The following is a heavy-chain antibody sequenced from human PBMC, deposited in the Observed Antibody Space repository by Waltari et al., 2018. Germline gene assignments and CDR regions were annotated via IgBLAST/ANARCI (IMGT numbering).Heavy chain of an antibody. CDR3: ASSVVAAHFDY. CDR1: GYTFTSYA. CDR2: IIPIFGTA. V-gene: IGHV1-69*13. J-gene: IGHJ4*02. D-gene: IGHD2-15*01. Sequence: QVQLVQSGAEVKKPGASVKVSCKASGYTFTSYAMHWVRQAPGQGLEWMGGIIPIFGTANYAQKFQGRVTITADESTSTAYMELSSLRSEDTAVYYCASSVVAAHFDYWGQGTLVTVSS.